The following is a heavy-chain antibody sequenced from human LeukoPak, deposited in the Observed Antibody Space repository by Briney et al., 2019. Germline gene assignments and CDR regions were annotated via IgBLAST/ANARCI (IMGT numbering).Heavy chain of an antibody. Sequence: PGRSLRLSCAASGFTFSSYAMHWVRQAPGKGLEWVAVISYDGSNKYYADSVKGRFTISRDDSENTLYLQVNSLRAEDTAVYYCARSVGGGVSGTGDWFDPWGQGTLVTVSS. CDR2: ISYDGSNK. V-gene: IGHV3-30-3*01. CDR1: GFTFSSYA. D-gene: IGHD6-19*01. CDR3: ARSVGGGVSGTGDWFDP. J-gene: IGHJ5*02.